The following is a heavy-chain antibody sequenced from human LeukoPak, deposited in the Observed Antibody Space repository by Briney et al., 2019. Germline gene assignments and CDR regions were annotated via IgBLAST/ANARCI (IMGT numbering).Heavy chain of an antibody. CDR2: TYYRSKWYN. J-gene: IGHJ6*02. Sequence: SQTLSLTCAISGDSVSSNSAAWNWIRQSPSRGLEWLGRTYYRSKWYNDYAVSVKSRITINPDTSKNQFSLQLNSVTPEDTAVYYCARGGYSNYQYYYYGMDVWGQGTTVTVSS. D-gene: IGHD4-11*01. CDR3: ARGGYSNYQYYYYGMDV. V-gene: IGHV6-1*01. CDR1: GDSVSSNSAA.